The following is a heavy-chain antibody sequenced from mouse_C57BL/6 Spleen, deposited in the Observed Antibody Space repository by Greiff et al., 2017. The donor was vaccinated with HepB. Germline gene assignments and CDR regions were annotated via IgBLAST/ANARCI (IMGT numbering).Heavy chain of an antibody. V-gene: IGHV1-55*01. CDR2: IYPGSGST. D-gene: IGHD3-2*02. Sequence: VQLQQPGAELVKPGASVKMSCKASGYTFTSYWITWVKQRPGQGLEWIGDIYPGSGSTNYNEKFKSKATLTVDTSSSTAYMQLSSLTSEDSAVYYCARRGTAQATSYAMDYWGQGTSVTVSS. CDR3: ARRGTAQATSYAMDY. J-gene: IGHJ4*01. CDR1: GYTFTSYW.